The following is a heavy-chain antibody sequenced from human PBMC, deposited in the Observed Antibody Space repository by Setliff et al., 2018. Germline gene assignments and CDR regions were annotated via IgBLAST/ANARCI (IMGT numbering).Heavy chain of an antibody. Sequence: SETLSLTCTVSGGSISSGGYYWSWIRQHPGKGLEWIGYVYYSGSTNYNPSLKSRVTISVDTSKNQFSLKLSSVTAADTAVYYCARGRIQLWKYYFDYWGQGTLVTVSS. D-gene: IGHD5-18*01. CDR3: ARGRIQLWKYYFDY. CDR2: VYYSGST. J-gene: IGHJ4*02. V-gene: IGHV4-31*03. CDR1: GGSISSGGYY.